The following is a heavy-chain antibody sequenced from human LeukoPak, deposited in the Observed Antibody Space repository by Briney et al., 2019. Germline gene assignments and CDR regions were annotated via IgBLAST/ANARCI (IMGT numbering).Heavy chain of an antibody. D-gene: IGHD3-16*01. V-gene: IGHV7-4-1*02. Sequence: ASVKVSCKASGYTFTSYAMNWVRQAPGQGLEWMGWINTNAGNPTYAQGFTGRFVFSLDTSVTTAYLQISSLKAEDTAVYYCARGEYDYLWGSFGKSADYWGQGTLVTVSS. CDR3: ARGEYDYLWGSFGKSADY. CDR2: INTNAGNP. J-gene: IGHJ4*02. CDR1: GYTFTSYA.